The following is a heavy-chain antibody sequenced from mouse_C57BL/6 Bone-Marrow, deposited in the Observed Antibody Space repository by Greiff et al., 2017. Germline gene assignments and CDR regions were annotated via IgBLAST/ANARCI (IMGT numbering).Heavy chain of an antibody. D-gene: IGHD1-1*01. J-gene: IGHJ2*01. Sequence: VHVKQSGPELVKPGASVKMSCKASGYTFTDYNMHWVKQSHGKSLEWIGYINPNNGGTSYNQKFKGKATLTVNKSSSTAYMELRSLTSEDSAVYYCARGATVVARGYWGQGTTLTVSS. CDR2: INPNNGGT. CDR3: ARGATVVARGY. V-gene: IGHV1-22*01. CDR1: GYTFTDYN.